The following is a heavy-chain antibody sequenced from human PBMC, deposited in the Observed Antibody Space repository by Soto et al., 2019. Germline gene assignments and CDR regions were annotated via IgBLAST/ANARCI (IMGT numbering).Heavy chain of an antibody. J-gene: IGHJ4*02. Sequence: EVQLLESGGGLVQPGGSLRLSCTASGFTFTIYAMAWVRRAPGKGLEWLSTISDSGSSTYHADSIKGRFTISRDNSDNTLFLKMNGLRDADTAVYYCARGGMRGSCSGGSCFDLDYWGQGPLVTVSS. CDR2: ISDSGSST. CDR1: GFTFTIYA. V-gene: IGHV3-23*01. D-gene: IGHD2-15*01. CDR3: ARGGMRGSCSGGSCFDLDY.